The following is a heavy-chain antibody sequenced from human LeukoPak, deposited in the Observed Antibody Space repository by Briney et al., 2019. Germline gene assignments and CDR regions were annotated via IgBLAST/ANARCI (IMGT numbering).Heavy chain of an antibody. CDR1: GVSISTSRYY. V-gene: IGHV4-61*05. D-gene: IGHD3-9*01. Sequence: PSETLSLTCTVSGVSISTSRYYWGWIRQPPGKGLEWIGYIYYSGSTNYNPSLKSRVTISVDTSKNQFSLKLSSVTAADTAVYYCARGIPENFDWPQIYYYYYMDVWGKGTTVTISS. CDR2: IYYSGST. J-gene: IGHJ6*03. CDR3: ARGIPENFDWPQIYYYYYMDV.